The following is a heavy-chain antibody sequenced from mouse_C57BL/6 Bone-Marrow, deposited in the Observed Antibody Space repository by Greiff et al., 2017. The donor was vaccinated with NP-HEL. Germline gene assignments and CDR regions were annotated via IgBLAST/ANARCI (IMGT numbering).Heavy chain of an antibody. CDR1: GYTFTSYW. J-gene: IGHJ4*01. V-gene: IGHV1-69*01. CDR3: AREGDSSGYVNAMDY. CDR2: IDPSDSYT. Sequence: QVQLQQPGAELVMPGASVKLSCKASGYTFTSYWMHWVKQRPGQGLEWIGEIDPSDSYTNYNQQFKGKSTLTVDKSSSTAYMQLSSLTSEDSAVYYCAREGDSSGYVNAMDYWGQGTSVTVSS. D-gene: IGHD3-2*02.